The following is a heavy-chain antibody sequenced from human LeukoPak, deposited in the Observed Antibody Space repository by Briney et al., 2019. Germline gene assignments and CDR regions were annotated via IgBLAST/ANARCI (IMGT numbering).Heavy chain of an antibody. CDR2: IYYSGST. V-gene: IGHV4-31*03. J-gene: IGHJ4*02. CDR1: GGSISSGGYY. Sequence: SETLSLTCTVSGGSISSGGYYWSWIRQHPGKGLEWIGYIYYSGSTYYNPSLKSRVTISEDTSKNQFSLKLSSVTAADTAVYYCARATPIAAAGNVFFDYWGQGTLVTVSS. CDR3: ARATPIAAAGNVFFDY. D-gene: IGHD6-13*01.